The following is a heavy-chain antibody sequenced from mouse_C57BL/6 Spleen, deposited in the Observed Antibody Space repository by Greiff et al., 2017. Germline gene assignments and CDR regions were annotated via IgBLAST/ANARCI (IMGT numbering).Heavy chain of an antibody. CDR2: IYPGSGST. D-gene: IGHD2-4*01. CDR3: ARGGYDYDGGGWYFDV. Sequence: VQLQQPGAELVKPGASVKMSCKASGYTFTSYWITWVKPRPGQGLEWIGDIYPGSGSTNYNEKFKSKATLTVDTSSSTAYMQLSSLTSEDSAVYYCARGGYDYDGGGWYFDVWGTGTTVTVSS. J-gene: IGHJ1*03. V-gene: IGHV1-55*01. CDR1: GYTFTSYW.